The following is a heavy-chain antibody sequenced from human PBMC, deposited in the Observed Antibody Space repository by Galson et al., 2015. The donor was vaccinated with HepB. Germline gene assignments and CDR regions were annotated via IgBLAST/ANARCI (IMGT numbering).Heavy chain of an antibody. Sequence: SLRLSCAASGFSFSHYAMTWVRQAPGKGLERVSSIVGTGDGTYYADSVKGRFTISRDNSKNTLYLQMNSLRAEDTALYYCAKNSGPVGYYSSDSWGQGTLATVSS. V-gene: IGHV3-23*01. CDR3: AKNSGPVGYYSSDS. D-gene: IGHD3-3*01. CDR1: GFSFSHYA. J-gene: IGHJ4*02. CDR2: IVGTGDGT.